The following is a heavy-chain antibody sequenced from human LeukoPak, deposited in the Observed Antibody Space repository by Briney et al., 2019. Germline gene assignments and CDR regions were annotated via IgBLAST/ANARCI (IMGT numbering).Heavy chain of an antibody. CDR3: ARDYYGRGDY. J-gene: IGHJ4*02. D-gene: IGHD3-10*02. V-gene: IGHV4-61*02. CDR2: IYSSGST. CDR1: GDSISSGSYY. Sequence: SETLSPTCTVSGDSISSGSYYWSWIRQPAGRGLEWIGRIYSSGSTDYNPSLKSRVTISLDTSDNQFSLKLNSVTAADTAVYYCARDYYGRGDYWGQGTLVTVSS.